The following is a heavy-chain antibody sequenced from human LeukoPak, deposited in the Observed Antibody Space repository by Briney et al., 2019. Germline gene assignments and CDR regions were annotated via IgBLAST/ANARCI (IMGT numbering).Heavy chain of an antibody. Sequence: PGGSLRLSCAASGFTFSSYSMNWVRQAPGKGLEWVSSISSSSSYIYYADSVKGRFTISRDNAKNSLYLQMNSLRAEDTAVYYCARVGYCSGGSCDEDAFDIWGQGTMVTVSS. D-gene: IGHD2-15*01. J-gene: IGHJ3*02. CDR2: ISSSSSYI. CDR1: GFTFSSYS. CDR3: ARVGYCSGGSCDEDAFDI. V-gene: IGHV3-21*01.